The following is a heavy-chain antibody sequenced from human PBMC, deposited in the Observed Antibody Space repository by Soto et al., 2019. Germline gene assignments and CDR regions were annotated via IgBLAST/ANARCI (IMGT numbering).Heavy chain of an antibody. D-gene: IGHD2-15*01. CDR2: LYSDGRI. CDR1: GITVSSNF. Sequence: EVQLVESGGGLVQPGGSLRLSCVVSGITVSSNFMTWVRQAPGKGLEWVSGLYSDGRIYSADSVKGRFTISRQNLKTTLYLQMASLRPEDTAVYYCARDSTRFCSGSNCYSGFDYWGQGSLVTVSS. J-gene: IGHJ4*02. V-gene: IGHV3-53*04. CDR3: ARDSTRFCSGSNCYSGFDY.